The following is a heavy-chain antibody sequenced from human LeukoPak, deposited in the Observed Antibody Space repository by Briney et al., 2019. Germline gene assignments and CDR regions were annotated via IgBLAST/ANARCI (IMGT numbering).Heavy chain of an antibody. CDR3: AGWGSSRWPSLDY. CDR1: GGSISSNSYY. V-gene: IGHV4-39*01. D-gene: IGHD6-13*01. CDR2: IYYSGST. Sequence: SETLSLTCAVSGGSISSNSYYWGWIRQPPGKGLEWIGSIYYSGSTYYNPSLKSRVTISVDTSKNQFSLKLSSVTAADTAVYYCAGWGSSRWPSLDYWGQGTLVTVSS. J-gene: IGHJ4*02.